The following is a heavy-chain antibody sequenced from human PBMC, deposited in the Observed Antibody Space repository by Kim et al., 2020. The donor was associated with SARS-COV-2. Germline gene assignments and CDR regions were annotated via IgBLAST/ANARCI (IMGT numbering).Heavy chain of an antibody. CDR1: GYTFTTYY. D-gene: IGHD2-2*02. CDR3: ARLYSGRGLDY. CDR2: INPSAGST. J-gene: IGHJ4*02. V-gene: IGHV1-46*01. Sequence: ASVKVSCKASGYTFTTYYIHWVRQAPGQGLEWVGVINPSAGSTTYAQNFQGRVTMTRDTSTTTVYMELNSLRSEDTAIYYCARLYSGRGLDYWGQGTLVT.